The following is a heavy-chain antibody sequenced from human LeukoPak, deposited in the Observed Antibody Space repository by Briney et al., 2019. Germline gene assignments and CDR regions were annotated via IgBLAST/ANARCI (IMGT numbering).Heavy chain of an antibody. D-gene: IGHD4-17*01. CDR1: GFTFSDSY. Sequence: GGSLRLSCAASGFTFSDSYMSWIRQAPGKGLEWVSYISSSGGSIYYADSVKGRFTISRDNAKKSLYLQMNSLRAEDTAVYYCARVAVTMMFDYWGQGTLVTVSP. CDR3: ARVAVTMMFDY. CDR2: ISSSGGSI. J-gene: IGHJ4*02. V-gene: IGHV3-11*01.